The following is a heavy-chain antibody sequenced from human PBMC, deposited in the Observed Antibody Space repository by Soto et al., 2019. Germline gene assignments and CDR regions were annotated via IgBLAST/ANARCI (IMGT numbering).Heavy chain of an antibody. Sequence: QLVESWGRGVQPGRSLRLSCEAAALTFISYAMHWVRQAPGRGLEWVARISFDGSKEYSADSVKCRFIISRDNSRSMVYLQMDSLRPDDTAIYYGARPIHRWSSRYGMDVWGQGTTVNVSS. D-gene: IGHD1-26*01. CDR2: ISFDGSKE. CDR3: ARPIHRWSSRYGMDV. V-gene: IGHV3-30*03. CDR1: ALTFISYA. J-gene: IGHJ6*02.